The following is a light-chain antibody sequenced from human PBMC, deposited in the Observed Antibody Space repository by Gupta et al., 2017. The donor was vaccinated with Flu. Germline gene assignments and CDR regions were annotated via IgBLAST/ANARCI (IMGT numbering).Light chain of an antibody. J-gene: IGKJ4*01. CDR2: AAS. V-gene: IGKV1-39*01. CDR3: QQSDSTPLS. CDR1: QSISSY. Sequence: DIQMTQSPSSLSASVGDRVTITCRASQSISSYLNWYQQKPGKAPKLLIYAASSLQSGVPSRFSGSGSGTDFTLTISRLQPEDFATYYCQQSDSTPLSFGGGTKLEMK.